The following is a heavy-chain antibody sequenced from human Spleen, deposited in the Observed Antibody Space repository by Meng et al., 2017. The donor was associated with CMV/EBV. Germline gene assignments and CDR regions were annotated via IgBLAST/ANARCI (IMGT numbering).Heavy chain of an antibody. V-gene: IGHV1-2*02. J-gene: IGHJ6*02. CDR2: INPNSGGT. CDR1: GYTFTGYY. D-gene: IGHD5-12*01. CDR3: ARDLDMVTTVRYYFYGTDV. Sequence: ASVKVSRKAYGYTFTGYYMHWVGQATGQGLEWMGWINPNSGGTNYAQKVQGRVTMTRDTSLTTVYMEVRSLRSDDTAIYYCARDLDMVTTVRYYFYGTDVWGQGTTVTVSS.